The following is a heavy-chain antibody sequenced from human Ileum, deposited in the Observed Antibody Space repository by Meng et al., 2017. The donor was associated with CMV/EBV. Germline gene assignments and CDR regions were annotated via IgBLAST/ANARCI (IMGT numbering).Heavy chain of an antibody. CDR1: GYTFTSYG. CDR3: ARIIVSRGYSFDY. V-gene: IGHV1-18*01. D-gene: IGHD5-18*01. Sequence: QVQLVQSGAEVKKPGATVKVSCKASGYTFTSYGISWVRQAPGQGLEWMGWISAYNGNTNYAQKLQGRVTMTTDTSTSTAYMELNRLTSDDTAMYFCARIIVSRGYSFDYWGQGTLVTVSS. J-gene: IGHJ4*02. CDR2: ISAYNGNT.